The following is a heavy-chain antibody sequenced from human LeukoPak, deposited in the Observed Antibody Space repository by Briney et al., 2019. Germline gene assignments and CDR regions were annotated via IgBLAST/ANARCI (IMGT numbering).Heavy chain of an antibody. J-gene: IGHJ4*02. V-gene: IGHV3-21*01. CDR1: GFTFSRYS. D-gene: IGHD3-22*01. CDR3: ARDASSGYSHYDY. CDR2: ISSSSSYI. Sequence: GGSLRLSCAASGFTFSRYSMNWVRQAPGKGLEWVSSISSSSSYIYYADSVKGRFTISRDSAKNSLYLQMNSLRAEDTAVYYCARDASSGYSHYDYWGQGTQVTVSS.